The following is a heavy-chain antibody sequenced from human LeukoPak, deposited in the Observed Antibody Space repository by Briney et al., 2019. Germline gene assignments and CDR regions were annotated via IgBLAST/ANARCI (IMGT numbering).Heavy chain of an antibody. D-gene: IGHD6-19*01. Sequence: ASVKVSRKVSGYTLTELSMHWVRQAPGKGLEWMGGFDPEDGETIYAQKFQGRVTMTEDTSTDTAYMELSSLRSEDTAVYYCATARFKYSSGWYYFDYWGQGTLVTVSS. CDR3: ATARFKYSSGWYYFDY. J-gene: IGHJ4*02. CDR1: GYTLTELS. CDR2: FDPEDGET. V-gene: IGHV1-24*01.